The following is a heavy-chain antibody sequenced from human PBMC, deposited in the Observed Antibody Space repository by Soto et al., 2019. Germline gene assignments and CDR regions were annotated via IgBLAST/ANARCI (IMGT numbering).Heavy chain of an antibody. J-gene: IGHJ5*02. Sequence: EVQLVESGGGLVQPGGSLRLSCETSGFIVSNSYMSWVRQAPGKGLEWVSVIHRDGDTYYADSVKDRFTFSRDKSKNTLSLQMNNLRAEDTAMYYCARDSSAYFSPSSWGQGTLVIVSS. D-gene: IGHD6-19*01. CDR2: IHRDGDT. V-gene: IGHV3-66*01. CDR1: GFIVSNSY. CDR3: ARDSSAYFSPSS.